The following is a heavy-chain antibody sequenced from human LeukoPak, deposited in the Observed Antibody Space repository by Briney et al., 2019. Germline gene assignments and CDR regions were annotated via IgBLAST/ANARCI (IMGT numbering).Heavy chain of an antibody. V-gene: IGHV3-9*01. CDR3: TKDVTPGGADV. D-gene: IGHD2-15*01. Sequence: GGSLRLSCAASGFTFDDYAMHWVRQGPGKGLEWVSGIYWSGSRIDYADSVKGRFTISRGNVKNSLYLQKNSLRAEDTALYYCTKDVTPGGADVWGRGTTVTVSS. J-gene: IGHJ6*02. CDR2: IYWSGSRI. CDR1: GFTFDDYA.